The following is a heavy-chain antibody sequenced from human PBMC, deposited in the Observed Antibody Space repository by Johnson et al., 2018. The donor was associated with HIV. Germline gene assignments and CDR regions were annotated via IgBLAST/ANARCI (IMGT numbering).Heavy chain of an antibody. CDR2: ITSSGSVI. D-gene: IGHD1-26*01. J-gene: IGHJ3*02. V-gene: IGHV3-48*01. Sequence: MLLVESGGGLVKPGGSLRLSCAASGFTFSSYTMHWVRQAPGKGLEWVSSITSSGSVIHYADSVKGRFTISRDNSKNTLYLQMNSLRAEDTAVYYCAKDSRRWGAFSDAFDIWGQGTMVTVSS. CDR1: GFTFSSYT. CDR3: AKDSRRWGAFSDAFDI.